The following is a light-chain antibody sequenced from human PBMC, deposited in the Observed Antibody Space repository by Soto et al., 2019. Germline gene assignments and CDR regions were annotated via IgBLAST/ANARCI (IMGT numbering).Light chain of an antibody. CDR3: LQYNGYYRT. Sequence: DIRMTQSPSTLSASVGDTVTITCRASQTISGWLAWYQQRPGKAPNLLIFDASTLESGVPSRFSGSGSGTTFTLTISRLQADDFATYYCLQYNGYYRTFGQGTKVDIK. CDR1: QTISGW. V-gene: IGKV1-5*01. J-gene: IGKJ1*01. CDR2: DAS.